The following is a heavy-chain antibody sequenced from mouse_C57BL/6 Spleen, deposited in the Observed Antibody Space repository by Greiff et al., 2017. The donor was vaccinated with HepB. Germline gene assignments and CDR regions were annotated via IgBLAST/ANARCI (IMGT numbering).Heavy chain of an antibody. V-gene: IGHV1-18*01. J-gene: IGHJ4*01. D-gene: IGHD2-4*01. CDR1: GYTFTDYN. Sequence: EVQGVESGPELVKPGASVKIPCKASGYTFTDYNMDWVKQSHGKSLEWIGDINPNNGGTIYNQKFKGKATLTVDKSSSTAYMELRSLTSEDTAVYYCARQIYYDSFYAMDYWGQGTSVTVSS. CDR3: ARQIYYDSFYAMDY. CDR2: INPNNGGT.